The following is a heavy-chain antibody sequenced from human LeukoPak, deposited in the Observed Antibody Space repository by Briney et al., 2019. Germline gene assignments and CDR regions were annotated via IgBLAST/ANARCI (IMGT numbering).Heavy chain of an antibody. CDR3: AKDRTKPEY. J-gene: IGHJ4*02. Sequence: GGSLRLSCAASGFTFSNYDMSWVRQAPGKGLEWVSAISGSGGSTYYADSVKGRFTISRDNSRNTLYLQMNSLRAEDTAVYYCAKDRTKPEYWGQGTLVTVSS. D-gene: IGHD1-1*01. CDR1: GFTFSNYD. V-gene: IGHV3-23*01. CDR2: ISGSGGST.